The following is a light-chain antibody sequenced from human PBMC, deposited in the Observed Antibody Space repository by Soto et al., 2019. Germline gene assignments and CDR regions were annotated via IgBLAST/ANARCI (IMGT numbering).Light chain of an antibody. V-gene: IGKV1-33*01. Sequence: DIQMPQSPSSLSASVGDRVTITCQARQHITTYLNWFQQKPGKDPELLIYDASTSVQGVTSSFSGSGYGTAFTFTISSVQPEDCETYYCQQYDYLPPTYGPRTKVYIK. CDR3: QQYDYLPPT. J-gene: IGKJ3*01. CDR1: QHITTY. CDR2: DAS.